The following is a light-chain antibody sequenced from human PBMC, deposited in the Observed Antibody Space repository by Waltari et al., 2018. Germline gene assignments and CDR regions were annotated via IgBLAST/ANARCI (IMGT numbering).Light chain of an antibody. J-gene: IGKJ4*01. CDR2: KAS. Sequence: DIQMTQSPSTLSASVGDSVSISCRASQSINVWLAWYQQKPRKAPKLLIYKASILESGVPSRFSGSGSGTEFTLTISSLQPDDFATYYCQQYYIHGLTFGGGTKVEIK. V-gene: IGKV1-5*03. CDR1: QSINVW. CDR3: QQYYIHGLT.